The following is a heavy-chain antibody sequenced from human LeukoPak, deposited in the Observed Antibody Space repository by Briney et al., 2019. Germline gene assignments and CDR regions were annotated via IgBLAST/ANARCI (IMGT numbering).Heavy chain of an antibody. J-gene: IGHJ4*02. CDR2: ISSSSSYI. V-gene: IGHV3-21*01. Sequence: GGSLRLSCAASGFTFSSYSMNWVRQAPGKGLEWVSSISSSSSYIYYADSVKGRFTISRDNAKNSLYLQMNSLRAEDTAMYYCARDRGSGWAFDYWGQGTLVTVSS. D-gene: IGHD6-19*01. CDR1: GFTFSSYS. CDR3: ARDRGSGWAFDY.